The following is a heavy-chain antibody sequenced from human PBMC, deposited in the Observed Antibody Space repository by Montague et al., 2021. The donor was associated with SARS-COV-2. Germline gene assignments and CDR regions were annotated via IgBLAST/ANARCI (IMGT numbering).Heavy chain of an antibody. CDR3: TRAPNGDIWWFDP. J-gene: IGHJ5*02. D-gene: IGHD2-15*01. CDR1: GFSLKTSG. V-gene: IGHV3-23*05. Sequence: SLRLSCAASGFSLKTSGMTWVRQAPVKWLEWVSSILTTGTNMVYXESVKVRFTIARDTSENTLYLQMNSLRAEDTAMYFCTRAPNGDIWWFDPWGQGTQVTVTS. CDR2: ILTTGTNM.